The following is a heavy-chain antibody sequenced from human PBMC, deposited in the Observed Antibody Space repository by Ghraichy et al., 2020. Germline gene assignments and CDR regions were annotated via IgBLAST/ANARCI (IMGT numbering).Heavy chain of an antibody. Sequence: SETLSLTCAVYGGSFSGYYWSWIRQPPGKGLEWIGEINHSGSTNYNPSLKSRVTISVDTSKNQFSLKLSSVTAADTAVYYCAREPQRTTYVWGSYRPIREAFDIWGQGTMVTVSA. J-gene: IGHJ3*02. CDR3: AREPQRTTYVWGSYRPIREAFDI. V-gene: IGHV4-34*01. CDR2: INHSGST. CDR1: GGSFSGYY. D-gene: IGHD3-16*02.